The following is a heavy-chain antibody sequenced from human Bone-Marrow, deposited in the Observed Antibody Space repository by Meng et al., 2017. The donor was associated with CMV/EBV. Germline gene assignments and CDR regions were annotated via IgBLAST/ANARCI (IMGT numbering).Heavy chain of an antibody. CDR1: GDSVSRKTAT. Sequence: LRLSCAISGDSVSRKTATWHWIRQSPSRGLEWLGRTYYRSEWYNDYAPSVKSRITINPDTSKNQFSLKLSSVTAADTAVYYCARLVGAPHFDYWGQGTLVTVSS. V-gene: IGHV6-1*01. J-gene: IGHJ4*02. CDR2: TYYRSEWYN. CDR3: ARLVGAPHFDY. D-gene: IGHD1-26*01.